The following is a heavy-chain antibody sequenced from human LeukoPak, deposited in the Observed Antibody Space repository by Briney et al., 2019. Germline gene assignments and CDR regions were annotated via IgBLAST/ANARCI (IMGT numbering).Heavy chain of an antibody. CDR3: ARVSPNSSGSPSDY. CDR2: ISAYNGNT. D-gene: IGHD3-22*01. J-gene: IGHJ4*02. Sequence: ASVQVSCQASGYTFISYGISWVRQAPGQGLEWMGWISAYNGNTNYAQKLQGRVTMTTDTSTSTAYMELRSLRSDDTAVYYCARVSPNSSGSPSDYWGQGTLVTVSS. CDR1: GYTFISYG. V-gene: IGHV1-18*01.